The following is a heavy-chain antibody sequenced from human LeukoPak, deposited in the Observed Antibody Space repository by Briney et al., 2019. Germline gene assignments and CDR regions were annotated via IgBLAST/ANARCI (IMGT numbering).Heavy chain of an antibody. CDR3: ARQKPPPGYSSSWYLDY. J-gene: IGHJ4*02. CDR2: IYPDDSDT. CDR1: GYSFTSYW. Sequence: GESLKISCKGSGYSFTSYWIGWVRQMPGKGLEWMGIIYPDDSDTRYSPSFQGQVTISADKSISTAYLQWSSLKASDTAMYYCARQKPPPGYSSSWYLDYWGQGTLVTVSS. D-gene: IGHD6-13*01. V-gene: IGHV5-51*01.